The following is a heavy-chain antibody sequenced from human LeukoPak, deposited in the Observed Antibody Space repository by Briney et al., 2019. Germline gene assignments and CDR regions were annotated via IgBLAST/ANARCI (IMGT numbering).Heavy chain of an antibody. J-gene: IGHJ4*02. CDR1: GFTFSSYW. CDR3: ARLYGGYGDYYFDY. CDR2: INSDGSGT. D-gene: IGHD4-17*01. Sequence: GESLRLSCAASGFTFSSYWMHWVRQAPGKGLVWVSRINSDGSGTSYADSVKGRFTISRDNAKYTLYLQMNSLRAEDTAVYYCARLYGGYGDYYFDYWGQGTLVTVSS. V-gene: IGHV3-74*01.